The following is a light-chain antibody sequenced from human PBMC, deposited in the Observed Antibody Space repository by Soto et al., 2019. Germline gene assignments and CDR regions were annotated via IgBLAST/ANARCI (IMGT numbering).Light chain of an antibody. V-gene: IGLV1-51*01. CDR1: SSNIGGNS. CDR2: DDN. Sequence: QSVLTQPPSVAASPGQKVRSACSGGSSNIGGNSVSWYQQLPGTAPKLLIYDDNKRPSGIPDRFSGSKSGTSATLGITGFQTGDEADYYCGSWDSSLSAYVFGTGTKVTVL. CDR3: GSWDSSLSAYV. J-gene: IGLJ1*01.